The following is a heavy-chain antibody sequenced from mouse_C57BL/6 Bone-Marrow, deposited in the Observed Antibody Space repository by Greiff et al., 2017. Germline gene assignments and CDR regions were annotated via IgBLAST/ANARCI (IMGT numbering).Heavy chain of an antibody. J-gene: IGHJ2*01. V-gene: IGHV3-6*01. CDR1: GYSITSGYY. D-gene: IGHD2-1*01. Sequence: EVKLLESGPGLVKPSQSLSLTCSVTGYSITSGYYWNWIRQFPGNKLEWMGYISYDGSNNYNPSLKNRISITRDTSKNQFFLKLNSVTTEDTATYYCARRGYGNYNFDYWGQGTTLTVSS. CDR3: ARRGYGNYNFDY. CDR2: ISYDGSN.